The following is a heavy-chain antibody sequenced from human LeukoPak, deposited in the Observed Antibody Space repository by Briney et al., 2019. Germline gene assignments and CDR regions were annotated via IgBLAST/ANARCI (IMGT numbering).Heavy chain of an antibody. D-gene: IGHD1-1*01. Sequence: GGSLRLSCAASGFTFSDYYMSWIRQAPGKGLEWVSYIVGSSSNIYYADSVKGRFTISRDNAKNSLYLQMDSLRAEDTAVYYCATDSPETAAFDYWGQGSLVSASS. CDR3: ATDSPETAAFDY. V-gene: IGHV3-11*04. J-gene: IGHJ4*02. CDR1: GFTFSDYY. CDR2: IVGSSSNI.